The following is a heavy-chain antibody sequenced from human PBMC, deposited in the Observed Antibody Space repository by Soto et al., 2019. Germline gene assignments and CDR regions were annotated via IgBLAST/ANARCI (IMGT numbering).Heavy chain of an antibody. V-gene: IGHV3-48*02. J-gene: IGHJ4*02. CDR1: GLTFSSYS. CDR2: ISGTTGSV. CDR3: ARVTYDVWGGYSDY. D-gene: IGHD3-3*01. Sequence: EVQLVESGGGLVQPGGSLRLSCAASGLTFSSYSMNWVRQAPGKGLEWISYISGTTGSVNHADSVKGRFTISRDNAKNSLYLQMNSLRDEDTAVYYCARVTYDVWGGYSDYWGQGTLVTVSS.